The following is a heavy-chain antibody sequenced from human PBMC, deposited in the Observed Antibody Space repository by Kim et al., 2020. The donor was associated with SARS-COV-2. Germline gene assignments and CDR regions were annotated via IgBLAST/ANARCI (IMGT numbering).Heavy chain of an antibody. V-gene: IGHV1-69*13. D-gene: IGHD2-21*02. J-gene: IGHJ6*02. Sequence: SVKVSCKASGGTFSSYAISWVRQAPGQGLEWMGGIIPIFGTANYAQKFQGRVTITADESTSTAYMELSSLRSEDTAVYYCARAGAYCGGDCYSGHYYYYGMDVWGQGTTVTVSS. CDR1: GGTFSSYA. CDR2: IIPIFGTA. CDR3: ARAGAYCGGDCYSGHYYYYGMDV.